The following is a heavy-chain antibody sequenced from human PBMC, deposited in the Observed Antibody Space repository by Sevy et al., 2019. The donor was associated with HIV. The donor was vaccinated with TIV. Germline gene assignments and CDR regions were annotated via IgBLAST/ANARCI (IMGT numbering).Heavy chain of an antibody. D-gene: IGHD2-21*01. CDR1: GFNIRVYW. V-gene: IGHV3-7*01. CDR3: VRALFKADSL. CDR2: INEDGSTK. J-gene: IGHJ4*02. Sequence: GGSLRLSCAASGFNIRVYWMLWVRQAPGKGLEWVANINEDGSTKYYLESVKGRFTISRDNAENSVFLQMNSLRVEDTAFYYCVRALFKADSLWGQGTLVTVSS.